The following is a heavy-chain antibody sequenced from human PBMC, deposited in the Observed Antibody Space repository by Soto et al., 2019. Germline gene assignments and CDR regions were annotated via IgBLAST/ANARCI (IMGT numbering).Heavy chain of an antibody. Sequence: LSLTCSVSGGSINSGGYYWSWIRQHPGKGLEWIGSISDSGTASYNPPLRSRISISRHTSRNQFSLNVRSVTAADRGVYYCAKLVRDDVRRSDLDHWGQGTLVTVSS. D-gene: IGHD3-10*02. CDR1: GGSINSGGYY. CDR3: AKLVRDDVRRSDLDH. J-gene: IGHJ4*02. CDR2: ISDSGTA. V-gene: IGHV4-31*03.